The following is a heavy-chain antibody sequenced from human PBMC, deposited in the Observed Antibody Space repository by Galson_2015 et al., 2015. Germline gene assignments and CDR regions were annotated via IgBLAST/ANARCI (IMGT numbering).Heavy chain of an antibody. J-gene: IGHJ6*03. D-gene: IGHD2-2*01. CDR1: GFTFSSYS. Sequence: SLRLSCAASGFTFSSYSMNWVRQAPGKGLEWVSSISSSSSHIYYADSVKGRFTISRDNAKNSLYLQMNSLRAEDTAVYYCARDHPYCSSTSCYPYMDVWGKGTTVTVSS. CDR3: ARDHPYCSSTSCYPYMDV. CDR2: ISSSSSHI. V-gene: IGHV3-21*01.